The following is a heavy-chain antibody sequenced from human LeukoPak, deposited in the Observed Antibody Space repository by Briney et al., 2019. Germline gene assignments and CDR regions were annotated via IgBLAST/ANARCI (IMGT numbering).Heavy chain of an antibody. CDR2: ISGSGGST. CDR1: GFTFSSYA. Sequence: GGSLRLSCAASGFTFSSYAMSWVRQAPGKGLEWVSAISGSGGSTYYADSVKGRFTISRDNSKNTPYLQMNSLRAEDTAVYYCAKEYCSGGSCYTYYFDYWGQGTLVTVSS. V-gene: IGHV3-23*01. D-gene: IGHD2-15*01. J-gene: IGHJ4*02. CDR3: AKEYCSGGSCYTYYFDY.